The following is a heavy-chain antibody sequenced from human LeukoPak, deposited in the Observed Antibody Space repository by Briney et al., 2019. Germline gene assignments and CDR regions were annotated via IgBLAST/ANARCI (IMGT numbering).Heavy chain of an antibody. J-gene: IGHJ6*03. CDR3: ARDIVRIVVVPAATFDYYYYMDV. Sequence: GGSLRLSCAASGFTFSKYGMHWVRQAPGKGLEWVAFILYDGSNKYYADSVKGRFTISRDISKNTLYLQMNGLRTEDTAVYYCARDIVRIVVVPAATFDYYYYMDVWGKGTTVTVSS. CDR1: GFTFSKYG. V-gene: IGHV3-30*02. CDR2: ILYDGSNK. D-gene: IGHD2-2*01.